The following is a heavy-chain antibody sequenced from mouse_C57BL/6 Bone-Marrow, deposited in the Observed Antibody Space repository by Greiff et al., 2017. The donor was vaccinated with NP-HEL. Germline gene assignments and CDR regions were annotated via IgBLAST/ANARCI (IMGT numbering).Heavy chain of an antibody. V-gene: IGHV14-2*01. Sequence: VHVKQSGAELVKPGASVKLSCTASGFNIKDYYMHWVKQRTEQGLEWIGRIDPEDGETKYAPKFQGKATITADTSSNTAYLQLSSLTSEDTAVYYCARIPDYDGSSSYYFDYWGQGTTLTVSS. CDR1: GFNIKDYY. J-gene: IGHJ2*01. CDR3: ARIPDYDGSSSYYFDY. D-gene: IGHD1-1*01. CDR2: IDPEDGET.